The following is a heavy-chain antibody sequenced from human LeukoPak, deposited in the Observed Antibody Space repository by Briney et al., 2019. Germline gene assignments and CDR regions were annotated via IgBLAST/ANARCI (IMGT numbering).Heavy chain of an antibody. D-gene: IGHD2-15*01. Sequence: PGGSLRLSCAASGFTFSNAWMSWVRQAPGKGLEWVGRIKSKTDGGTTDYAAPVKGRFTISRDDSKNTLYLQMNSLKTEDTAVYYCTTAISGGSFLPQDAFDIWGQGTVVTVSS. V-gene: IGHV3-15*01. CDR1: GFTFSNAW. CDR2: IKSKTDGGTT. J-gene: IGHJ3*02. CDR3: TTAISGGSFLPQDAFDI.